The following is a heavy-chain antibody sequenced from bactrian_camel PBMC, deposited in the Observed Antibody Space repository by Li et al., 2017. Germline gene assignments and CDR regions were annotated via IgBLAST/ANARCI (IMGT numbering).Heavy chain of an antibody. V-gene: IGHV3S40*01. Sequence: VQLVESGGGLVQPGGSLRLSCAAAGYSDSNYCMGWFRQTPGKEREEVATIDSYGGGVSAPYAADSVKGRFTIAQAVTANTVKLQMSSLKPEDSAIYYCAAQDWPVCGPGWFGTHIWAYWGQGTQVTVS. D-gene: IGHD3*01. CDR1: GYSDSNYC. CDR3: AAQDWPVCGPGWFGTHIWAY. J-gene: IGHJ4*01. CDR2: IDSYGGGVSAP.